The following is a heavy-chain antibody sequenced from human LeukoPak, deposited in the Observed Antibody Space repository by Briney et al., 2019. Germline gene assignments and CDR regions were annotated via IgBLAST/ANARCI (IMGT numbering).Heavy chain of an antibody. CDR3: AKTPAGSSTTLGYFDF. CDR2: ISGSGGST. Sequence: GGSLRLSCAASGFTFSSHAMRWVRQAAGKGLEWVSAISGSGGSTYYADSVKGRFTISRDNSKNTLYLQMNSLRGEDTAVYYCAKTPAGSSTTLGYFDFWGRGTLVTVSS. CDR1: GFTFSSHA. V-gene: IGHV3-23*01. J-gene: IGHJ2*01. D-gene: IGHD4-23*01.